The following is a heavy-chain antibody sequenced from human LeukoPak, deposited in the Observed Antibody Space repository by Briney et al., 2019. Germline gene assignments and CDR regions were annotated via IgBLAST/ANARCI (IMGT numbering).Heavy chain of an antibody. V-gene: IGHV4-38-2*02. CDR3: ARDSAHIHEVRFFGY. CDR2: IYHSGST. Sequence: SETLSLTCTVSGYSISSGYYWAWIRQPPGKGLEWIGSIYHSGSTYYNPSLKSRVTISVDTSKNQFSLKLSSVTAADTAVYYCARDSAHIHEVRFFGYWGQGTLVTVSS. J-gene: IGHJ4*02. CDR1: GYSISSGYY. D-gene: IGHD3-3*01.